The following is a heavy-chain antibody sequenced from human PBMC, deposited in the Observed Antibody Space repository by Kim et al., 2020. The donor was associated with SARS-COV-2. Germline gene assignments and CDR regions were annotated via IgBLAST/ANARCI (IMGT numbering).Heavy chain of an antibody. J-gene: IGHJ6*01. CDR2: IYYSGST. CDR3: ARTYGSGGYYYYYGMDV. Sequence: SETLSLTCTVSGGSISSNYWSWIRQPPGKGLEWIGYIYYSGSTNYNPPPKSRVTISVDTSKNKFSLKLSSVTAADTAAYYCARTYGSGGYYYYYGMDVWG. V-gene: IGHV4-59*01. D-gene: IGHD3-10*01. CDR1: GGSISSNY.